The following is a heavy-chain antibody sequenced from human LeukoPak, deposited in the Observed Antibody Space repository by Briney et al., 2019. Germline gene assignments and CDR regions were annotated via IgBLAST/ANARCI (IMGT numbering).Heavy chain of an antibody. CDR2: ISAYNGNT. Sequence: ASVKVSCKASGYTFTSYGISWVRQAPGQGLEWMGWISAYNGNTNYAQKLQGRVTMTTDTSTSTAYMELRSLRSDDTAVYYCARVPPTYYYDSSGLNYFDYWGQGTLVTVPS. V-gene: IGHV1-18*01. CDR3: ARVPPTYYYDSSGLNYFDY. D-gene: IGHD3-22*01. CDR1: GYTFTSYG. J-gene: IGHJ4*02.